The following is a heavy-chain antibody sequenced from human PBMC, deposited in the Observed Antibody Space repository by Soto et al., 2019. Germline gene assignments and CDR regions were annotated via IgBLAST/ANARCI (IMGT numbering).Heavy chain of an antibody. D-gene: IGHD5-12*01. J-gene: IGHJ4*02. CDR1: GFTFSSYA. V-gene: IGHV3-30-3*01. Sequence: QVQLVESGGGVVQPGRSLRLSCAASGFTFSSYAMHWVRQAPGKGLEWVAVISYDGSKKYYSDSVKGRFTISRDNYKNTLYLQMNSLRAEDTAVYYCERGSGYESDRVDYWGQGTLVTVSS. CDR2: ISYDGSKK. CDR3: ERGSGYESDRVDY.